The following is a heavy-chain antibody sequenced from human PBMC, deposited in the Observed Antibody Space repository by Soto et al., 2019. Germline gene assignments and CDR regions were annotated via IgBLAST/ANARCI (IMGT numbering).Heavy chain of an antibody. CDR1: GGSVSSSSYY. CDR3: ASGYGWFDP. D-gene: IGHD2-2*03. V-gene: IGHV4-39*01. Sequence: QLQLQESGPGLVKPSETLSLTCTVSGGSVSSSSYYWGWIRQPPGKGLEWIGSMYYSESTYYNPSLKSRVIISVDTSKNQFSLKLSSVTAADTAVYYCASGYGWFDPWGQGTLVTVSS. J-gene: IGHJ5*02. CDR2: MYYSEST.